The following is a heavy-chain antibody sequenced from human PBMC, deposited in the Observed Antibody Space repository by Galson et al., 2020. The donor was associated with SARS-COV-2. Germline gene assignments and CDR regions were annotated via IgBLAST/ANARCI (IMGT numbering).Heavy chain of an antibody. Sequence: SLKISCAASGFTFDDYAMHWVRQAPGKGLEWVSGISWNSGSIGYADSVKGRFTISRDNAKNSLYLQMNSLRAEDTALYYCAKLAGDTAMYDYWGQGTLVTVSS. D-gene: IGHD5-18*01. V-gene: IGHV3-9*01. CDR2: ISWNSGSI. J-gene: IGHJ4*02. CDR3: AKLAGDTAMYDY. CDR1: GFTFDDYA.